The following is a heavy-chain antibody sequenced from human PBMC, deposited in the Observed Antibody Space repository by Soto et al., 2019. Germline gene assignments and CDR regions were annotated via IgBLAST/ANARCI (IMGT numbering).Heavy chain of an antibody. Sequence: ASVKVSCKASGYTFTSYDINWVRQAPGQGLEWMGWISAYNGNTNYAQKLQGRVTMTTDTSTSTAFMELRTLRSDDTAVYYCARDAPYYYDSSGYTPTDYWGQGTLVTVSS. J-gene: IGHJ4*02. V-gene: IGHV1-18*01. CDR3: ARDAPYYYDSSGYTPTDY. CDR2: ISAYNGNT. CDR1: GYTFTSYD. D-gene: IGHD3-22*01.